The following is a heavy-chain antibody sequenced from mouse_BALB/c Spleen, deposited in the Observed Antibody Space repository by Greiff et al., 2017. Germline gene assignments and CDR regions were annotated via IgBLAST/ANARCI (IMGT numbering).Heavy chain of an antibody. J-gene: IGHJ2*01. CDR2: ISSGGSYT. D-gene: IGHD4-1*01. Sequence: EVKLVESGGGLVKPGGSLKLSCAASGFTFSSYTMSWVRQTPEKRLEWVATISSGGSYTYYPDSVKGRFTISRDNAKNTLFLQMTSLRSEDTAMYYCARSDWDGDWGQGTTLTVSS. CDR3: ARSDWDGD. CDR1: GFTFSSYT. V-gene: IGHV5-9-3*01.